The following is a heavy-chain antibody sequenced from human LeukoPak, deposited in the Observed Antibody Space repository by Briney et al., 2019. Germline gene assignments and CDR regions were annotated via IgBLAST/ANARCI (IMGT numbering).Heavy chain of an antibody. CDR3: ARADYDILTGYLYGMDV. Sequence: SEALSLTCTVSGGSISSYYWCWIRQPPGKGLEWIGYIYYSGSTNYSPSLKSRVTISVDTSKNQFSLKLSSVTAADTALYYCARADYDILTGYLYGMDVWGQGTTVTVSS. D-gene: IGHD3-9*01. CDR1: GGSISSYY. CDR2: IYYSGST. V-gene: IGHV4-59*01. J-gene: IGHJ6*02.